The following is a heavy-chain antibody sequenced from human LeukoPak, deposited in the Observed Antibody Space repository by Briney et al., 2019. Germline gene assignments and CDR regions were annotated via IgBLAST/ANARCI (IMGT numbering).Heavy chain of an antibody. D-gene: IGHD2-15*01. Sequence: GGSLRLSCAASGFTFSSYWMSWVRQAPGKGLEWVANIKQDGSEKYYVDSVKGRFTISRDNAKNSLYLQMNSLRAEDTAVYYCARAPEGYYSYYFDCWGQGTLVTVSS. CDR1: GFTFSSYW. V-gene: IGHV3-7*01. CDR2: IKQDGSEK. J-gene: IGHJ4*02. CDR3: ARAPEGYYSYYFDC.